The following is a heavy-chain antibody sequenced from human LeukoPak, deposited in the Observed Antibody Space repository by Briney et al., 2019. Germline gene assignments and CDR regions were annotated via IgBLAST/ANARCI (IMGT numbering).Heavy chain of an antibody. J-gene: IGHJ4*02. CDR1: GFTFSDNY. CDR2: ISSSGSI. V-gene: IGHV3-11*04. Sequence: RAGGSLRLSCAASGFTFSDNYMSWIRQAPGKGLEWVSYISSSGSIYYADSVKGRFTISRDNAKNSLYLQMNSLRAEDTAVYYCAKDFGGYGDYFDYWGQGTLVTVSS. D-gene: IGHD4-17*01. CDR3: AKDFGGYGDYFDY.